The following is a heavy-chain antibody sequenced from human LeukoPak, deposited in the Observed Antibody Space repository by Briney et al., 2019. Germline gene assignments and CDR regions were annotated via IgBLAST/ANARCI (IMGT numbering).Heavy chain of an antibody. D-gene: IGHD1-26*01. V-gene: IGHV1-18*01. CDR1: GYTFTSSG. CDR3: ARSGGTYLPDAFDI. Sequence: ASVKVSCKAFGYTFTSSGISWVRQAPGQGLEWMGWISVYNGNTKYAQKVQGRVTMTTDTSTTTAYMELRSLRSDDTAVYYCARSGGTYLPDAFDIWGQGTMVTVSS. J-gene: IGHJ3*02. CDR2: ISVYNGNT.